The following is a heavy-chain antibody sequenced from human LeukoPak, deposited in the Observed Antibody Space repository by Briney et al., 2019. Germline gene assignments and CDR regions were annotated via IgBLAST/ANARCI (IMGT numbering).Heavy chain of an antibody. D-gene: IGHD4-17*01. CDR1: GGSFSGYY. V-gene: IGHV4-34*01. CDR3: ARGGDYGDYRYGVDY. CDR2: INHSGST. Sequence: SETLSLTCAVYGGSFSGYYWSWIRQPPGKGPEWIGEINHSGSTNYNPSPKSRVTISVDTSKNQFSLKLSSVTAADTAVYYCARGGDYGDYRYGVDYWGQGTLVTVSS. J-gene: IGHJ4*02.